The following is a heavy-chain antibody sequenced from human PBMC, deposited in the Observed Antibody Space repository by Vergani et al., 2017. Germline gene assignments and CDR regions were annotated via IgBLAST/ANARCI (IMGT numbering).Heavy chain of an antibody. Sequence: QVQLQQWGAGLLKPSETLFLTCAVYGGSFSGYYWSWIRQPPGKGLEWIGEINHSGSTNYNPSLKSRVTISVDTSKNQFSLMLSSVTAADTAVYYCARGRYCSSTSCYTTNYYYMDVWGKGTTVTVSS. CDR1: GGSFSGYY. D-gene: IGHD2-2*02. CDR3: ARGRYCSSTSCYTTNYYYMDV. CDR2: INHSGST. V-gene: IGHV4-34*01. J-gene: IGHJ6*03.